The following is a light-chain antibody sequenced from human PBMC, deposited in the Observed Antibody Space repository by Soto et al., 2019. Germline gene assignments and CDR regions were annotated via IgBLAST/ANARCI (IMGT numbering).Light chain of an antibody. J-gene: IGLJ2*01. CDR3: QIYDTGVSGPI. CDR1: SSNIGAGYD. V-gene: IGLV1-40*01. Sequence: QSVLTQPPSVSGAPGQRVAISCAGTSSNIGAGYDVHWYQHLPGTAPKPLILCSINRPSGVPDRFSGSKYGTTASLAITGVQAADDGYYYCQIYDTGVSGPIFGGGTKVTVL. CDR2: CSI.